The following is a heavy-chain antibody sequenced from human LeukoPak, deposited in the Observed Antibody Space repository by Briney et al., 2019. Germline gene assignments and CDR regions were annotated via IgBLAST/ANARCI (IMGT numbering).Heavy chain of an antibody. Sequence: GGSLRLSCAASGFTVSSNYMSWVRQAPGKGLEWVSVIYSGGSTYYADSVKGRFTISRDNSKNTVYLQMKSLRVEATAVYYCAKGLSAAGDYYFDYWGQGALVTVSS. CDR3: AKGLSAAGDYYFDY. V-gene: IGHV3-53*01. J-gene: IGHJ4*02. CDR2: IYSGGST. CDR1: GFTVSSNY. D-gene: IGHD2-21*01.